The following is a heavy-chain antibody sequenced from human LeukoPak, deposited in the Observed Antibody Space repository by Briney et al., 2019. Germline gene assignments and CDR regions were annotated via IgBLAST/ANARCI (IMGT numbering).Heavy chain of an antibody. CDR3: ARDATTVDIVATTLSYYFDY. Sequence: ASVKVSCKASGYTFTSYYVHWVRQAPGQRLEWMGWINAGNGNTKYSQKFQGRVTITRDTSASTAYMELSSLRSEDTAVYYCARDATTVDIVATTLSYYFDYWGQGTLVTVSS. CDR2: INAGNGNT. V-gene: IGHV1-3*01. D-gene: IGHD5-12*01. CDR1: GYTFTSYY. J-gene: IGHJ4*02.